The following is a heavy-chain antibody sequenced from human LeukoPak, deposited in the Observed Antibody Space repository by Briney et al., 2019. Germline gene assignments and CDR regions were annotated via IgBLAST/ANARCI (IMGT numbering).Heavy chain of an antibody. CDR1: GFTFSSYN. CDR3: ASPCTNCGGEYFQH. Sequence: GGSLRLSCAASGFTFSSYNVNWVRQAPGKGLEWVSYISSSSSTIYYADSVKGRFTISRDNAKNSLYLQMNSLRAEDTAVYYCASPCTNCGGEYFQHWGQGTLVTVSS. J-gene: IGHJ1*01. CDR2: ISSSSSTI. V-gene: IGHV3-48*01. D-gene: IGHD2-21*01.